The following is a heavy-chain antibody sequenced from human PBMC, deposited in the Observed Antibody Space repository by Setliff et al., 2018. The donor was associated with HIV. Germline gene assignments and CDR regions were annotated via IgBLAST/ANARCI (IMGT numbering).Heavy chain of an antibody. CDR2: IYYSGST. V-gene: IGHV4-39*07. CDR1: GDPMSSTSYY. J-gene: IGHJ4*02. CDR3: SRDGPQTYGDYERYYFDY. Sequence: LSLTCTVPGDPMSSTSYYWGWIRQSPGKGLEWIGSIYYSGSTQYNPSLKSRVTISVDTSKNQFSLKLSSVTAADTAVYYCSRDGPQTYGDYERYYFDYWGQGTLVTSPQ. D-gene: IGHD4-17*01.